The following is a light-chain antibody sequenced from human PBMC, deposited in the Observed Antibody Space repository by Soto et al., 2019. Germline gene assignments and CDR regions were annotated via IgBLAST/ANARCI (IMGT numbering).Light chain of an antibody. CDR3: SSYTGTNNFGV. V-gene: IGLV2-8*01. Sequence: QSALTQPPSASGSPRQSVTISCTGSSSDVGGYNYVSWYQQHPGKAPKLVIYEVRKRPPGVPDRFSGSKSGNTASLTVSGLQAEDEADYYCSSYTGTNNFGVFGPGTKVTVL. CDR1: SSDVGGYNY. J-gene: IGLJ1*01. CDR2: EVR.